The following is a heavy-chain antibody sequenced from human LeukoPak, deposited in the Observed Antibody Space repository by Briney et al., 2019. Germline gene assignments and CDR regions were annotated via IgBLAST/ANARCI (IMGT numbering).Heavy chain of an antibody. D-gene: IGHD3-22*01. CDR1: GYTFTNYG. J-gene: IGHJ4*02. V-gene: IGHV1-2*02. CDR2: INPNSGGT. Sequence: ASVKVSCKASGYTFTNYGINWVRQAPGQGLEWMGWINPNSGGTNYAQKFQGRVTMTRDTSISTAYMELSRLRSDDTAVYYCARGSSAIDYFDYWGQGTLVTVSS. CDR3: ARGSSAIDYFDY.